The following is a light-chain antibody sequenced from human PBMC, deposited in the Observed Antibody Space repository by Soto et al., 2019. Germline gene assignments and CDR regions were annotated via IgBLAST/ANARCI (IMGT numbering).Light chain of an antibody. CDR2: AAS. J-gene: IGKJ4*01. CDR3: QQLNSSPLT. CDR1: QGISSY. Sequence: DIQLTQSPSFLSASVGDRVTITCRASQGISSYLAWYQQKPGRAPQLLIYAASTLQTGVPSRFSGSGSGTEFTLTISSLQPDDFATYYCQQLNSSPLTFGGGTRVEIK. V-gene: IGKV1-9*01.